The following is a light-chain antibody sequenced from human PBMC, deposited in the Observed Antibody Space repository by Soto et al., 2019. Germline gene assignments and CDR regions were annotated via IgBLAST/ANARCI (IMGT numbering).Light chain of an antibody. Sequence: QSVLTQPRSVSGSPGQSVTISCTGTSSDVGSYNYVSWYQQHPDKAPKFMIYDVSKRPSGVPDRFSGSKSGNTASLTISGLQADDEADYYCCSYAGSYTHYVFGTGTKVTVL. V-gene: IGLV2-11*01. J-gene: IGLJ1*01. CDR2: DVS. CDR1: SSDVGSYNY. CDR3: CSYAGSYTHYV.